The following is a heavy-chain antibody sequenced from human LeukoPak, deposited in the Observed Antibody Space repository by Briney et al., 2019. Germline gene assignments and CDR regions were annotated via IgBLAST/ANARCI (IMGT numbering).Heavy chain of an antibody. Sequence: AGGSLRLSCAASGFTVRSSYMSWVRQAPGKGLEWVSLIYSGGSTYYADSVKGRFTISRDNSKNTLYLQMNSLRAEDTAVYYCARHRTASDYWGQGTLVTVSS. CDR2: IYSGGST. D-gene: IGHD4-17*01. V-gene: IGHV3-66*04. J-gene: IGHJ4*02. CDR3: ARHRTASDY. CDR1: GFTVRSSY.